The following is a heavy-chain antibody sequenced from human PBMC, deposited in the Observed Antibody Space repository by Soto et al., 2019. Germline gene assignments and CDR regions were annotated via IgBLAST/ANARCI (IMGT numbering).Heavy chain of an antibody. D-gene: IGHD3-22*01. CDR3: AMDYCDSSCYYNWFDP. CDR1: GYTFTSYG. Sequence: ASVKVSCKASGYTFTSYGISWVRQAPGQGLEWMGWISAYNGNTNYAQKLQGRVTMTTDTSTSTAYMELRSLRSDDTAVYYCAMDYCDSSCYYNWFDPWGQGTLVTVSS. J-gene: IGHJ5*02. CDR2: ISAYNGNT. V-gene: IGHV1-18*01.